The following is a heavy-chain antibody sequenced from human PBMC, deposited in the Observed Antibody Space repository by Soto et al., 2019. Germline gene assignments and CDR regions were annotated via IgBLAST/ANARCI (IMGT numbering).Heavy chain of an antibody. D-gene: IGHD2-2*01. CDR2: ISYDGSNK. J-gene: IGHJ6*02. V-gene: IGHV3-30*03. CDR1: GFTFSTYG. CDR3: ARVVPAAMYYYYAMDV. Sequence: PGGSLRLSCAASGFTFSTYGMHWVRQAPGKGLEWVAVISYDGSNKYYADSVKGRFTISRDNSKNTLYLQMNSLRAEDTAVYYCARVVPAAMYYYYAMDVWGQGTTVTVSS.